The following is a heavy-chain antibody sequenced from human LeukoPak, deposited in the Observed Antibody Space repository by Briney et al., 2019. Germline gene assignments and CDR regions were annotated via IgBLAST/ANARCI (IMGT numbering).Heavy chain of an antibody. J-gene: IGHJ5*02. D-gene: IGHD3-10*01. CDR3: AKDYSKTSYYGSGTYYRPNWFDP. CDR2: RSAYNGNT. Sequence: ASVKVSCKASGYTFTNYGITWVRQAPGQGLEWMGWRSAYNGNTKYAQTLQGRVTMTTDTSTSTAYMELRSLRSDDTSVYYCAKDYSKTSYYGSGTYYRPNWFDPWGQGTLVTVSS. CDR1: GYTFTNYG. V-gene: IGHV1-18*01.